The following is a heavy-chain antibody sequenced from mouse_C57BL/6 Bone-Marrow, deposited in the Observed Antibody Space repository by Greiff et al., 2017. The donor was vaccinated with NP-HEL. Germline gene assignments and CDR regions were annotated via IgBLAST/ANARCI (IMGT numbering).Heavy chain of an antibody. D-gene: IGHD2-2*01. CDR3: ATRRFYYGYDGIYYAMDY. J-gene: IGHJ4*01. V-gene: IGHV1-69*01. Sequence: QVQLQQSGAELVMPGASVKLSCKASGYTFTSYWMHWVKQRPGQGLEWIGEIDPSDSYTNYNQKFKGKSTLTVDKSSSTAYMQLSSLTSEDSAVYYCATRRFYYGYDGIYYAMDYWGQGTAVTVSS. CDR1: GYTFTSYW. CDR2: IDPSDSYT.